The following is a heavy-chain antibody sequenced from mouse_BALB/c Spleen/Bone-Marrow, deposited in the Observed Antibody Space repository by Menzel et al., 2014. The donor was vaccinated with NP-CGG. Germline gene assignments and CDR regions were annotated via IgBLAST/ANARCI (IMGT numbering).Heavy chain of an antibody. Sequence: EVKLMESGAELVKPGASVKLSCTASGFNIKDTYMHWVKQRPEQGLEWIGRIDPANGNTKYDPKFQGKATITADTSSNTAYLQLSSLTSEDTAVYYCASYRYAWYFDGWGAGTTVTVSS. CDR2: IDPANGNT. CDR1: GFNIKDTY. CDR3: ASYRYAWYFDG. J-gene: IGHJ1*01. V-gene: IGHV14-3*02. D-gene: IGHD2-14*01.